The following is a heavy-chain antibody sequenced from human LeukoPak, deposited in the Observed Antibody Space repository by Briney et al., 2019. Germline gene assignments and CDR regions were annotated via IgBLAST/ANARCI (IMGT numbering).Heavy chain of an antibody. J-gene: IGHJ4*02. D-gene: IGHD5-24*01. CDR1: GFIFSSYG. V-gene: IGHV3-23*01. CDR3: ARNRWLQSLDY. CDR2: ISGSGGST. Sequence: GGSLRLSCAASGFIFSSYGMSWVRQAPGKGLEWVSAISGSGGSTYYADSVKGRFTISRDNSKNTLYLQMNSLRAEDTAVYYCARNRWLQSLDYWGQGTLVTVSS.